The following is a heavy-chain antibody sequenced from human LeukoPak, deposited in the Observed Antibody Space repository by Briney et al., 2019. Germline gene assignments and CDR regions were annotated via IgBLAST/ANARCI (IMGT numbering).Heavy chain of an antibody. CDR1: GGSISSSSYY. Sequence: SETLSLTCTVSGGSISSSSYYWGWIRQPPGKGLEWIGSIYYSGSTYYNPSLKSRVTISVDTSKNQFSLKLSSVTAADTAVYYCARRPVANGVDVWGQGTTVTVPS. CDR3: ARRPVANGVDV. CDR2: IYYSGST. D-gene: IGHD2-15*01. J-gene: IGHJ6*02. V-gene: IGHV4-39*01.